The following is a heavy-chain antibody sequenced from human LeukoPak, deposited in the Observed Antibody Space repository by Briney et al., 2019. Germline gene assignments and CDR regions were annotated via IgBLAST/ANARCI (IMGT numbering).Heavy chain of an antibody. D-gene: IGHD2-15*01. CDR1: GFXFSSFA. CDR2: IRGSGGST. J-gene: IGHJ4*02. CDR3: AKDLVVAAGYFDY. Sequence: GGSLGLSCAASGFXFSSFAISWVRQGPGTGQEWVSAIRGSGGSTNYADSVKGRFTISRDNSKNTLYLQMNSLRAEDTAVYYCAKDLVVAAGYFDYWGQGTLVTVSS. V-gene: IGHV3-23*01.